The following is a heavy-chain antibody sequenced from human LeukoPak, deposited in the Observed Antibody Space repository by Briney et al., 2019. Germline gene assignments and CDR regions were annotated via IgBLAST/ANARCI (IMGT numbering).Heavy chain of an antibody. V-gene: IGHV4-39*01. CDR3: ARHAPPGTPPQYCSSTSCSIFYYYYYMDV. Sequence: SETLSLTCTVSGGSISSSSYYWGWIRQPPGKGLEWIGSIYYSGSTNYNPSLKSRVTISVDTSKNQFSLKLSSVTAADTAVYYRARHAPPGTPPQYCSSTSCSIFYYYYYMDVWGKGTTVTVSS. J-gene: IGHJ6*03. D-gene: IGHD2-2*01. CDR1: GGSISSSSYY. CDR2: IYYSGST.